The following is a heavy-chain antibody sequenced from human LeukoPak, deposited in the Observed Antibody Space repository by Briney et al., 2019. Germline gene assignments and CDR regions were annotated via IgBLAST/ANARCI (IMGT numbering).Heavy chain of an antibody. Sequence: SETLSLTCAVYGGSFSGYYWSWIRQPPGKGLEWIGEINHSGSTKYNPSLKSRVTISVDTSKNQFSLKLSSVTAADTAVYYCARAFDGSTRNYCYYYYMDVWGKGTTVTVSS. CDR2: INHSGST. V-gene: IGHV4-34*01. CDR1: GGSFSGYY. CDR3: ARAFDGSTRNYCYYYYMDV. J-gene: IGHJ6*03.